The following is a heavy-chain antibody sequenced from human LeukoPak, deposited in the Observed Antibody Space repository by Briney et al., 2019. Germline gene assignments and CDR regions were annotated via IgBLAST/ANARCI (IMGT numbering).Heavy chain of an antibody. CDR1: GGSISSGSYY. CDR3: ARETYYYGSGSFPDY. V-gene: IGHV4-61*02. Sequence: SETLSLTCTVSGGSISSGSYYWSWIRQPAGKGLEWIGRIYTSGSTNYNPSLKSRVTISVDTSKNQFSLKLSSVTAADTAVYYCARETYYYGSGSFPDYWGQGTLVTVSS. CDR2: IYTSGST. J-gene: IGHJ4*02. D-gene: IGHD3-10*01.